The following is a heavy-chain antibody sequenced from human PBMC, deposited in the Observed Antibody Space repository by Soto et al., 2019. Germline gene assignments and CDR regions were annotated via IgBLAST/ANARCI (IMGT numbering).Heavy chain of an antibody. D-gene: IGHD2-15*01. CDR1: GFSLSTSGVG. Sequence: QITLKESGPTLVKPTQTLTLTCTFSGFSLSTSGVGVGWIRQPPGKALEWLALIYWDDDKRYSPSMKSRLTITKDTAKKQVVLTMTTMDPVDTATYYCARSWYCSGGSCYYTYYFDYWGQGTLVTVSS. CDR3: ARSWYCSGGSCYYTYYFDY. J-gene: IGHJ4*02. CDR2: IYWDDDK. V-gene: IGHV2-5*02.